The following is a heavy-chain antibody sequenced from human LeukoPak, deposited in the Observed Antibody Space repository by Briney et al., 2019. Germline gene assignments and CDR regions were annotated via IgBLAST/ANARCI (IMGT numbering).Heavy chain of an antibody. CDR3: ARSGSGWYQEDY. CDR2: IYYSGST. J-gene: IGHJ4*02. CDR1: GGSISSYY. V-gene: IGHV4-59*08. D-gene: IGHD6-19*01. Sequence: SETLSLTCTVSGGSISSYYWSWIRQPPGKGLEWIGYIYYSGSTNYNPSLKSRVTISVDTSKNQFSLKLSSVTAADTAVCYCARSGSGWYQEDYWGQGTLVTVSS.